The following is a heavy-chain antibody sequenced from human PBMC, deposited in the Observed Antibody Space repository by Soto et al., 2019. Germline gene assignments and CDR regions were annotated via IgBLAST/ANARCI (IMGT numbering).Heavy chain of an antibody. CDR1: GFTFSSYA. D-gene: IGHD2-15*01. CDR3: ATGHGRAAIEYYFDY. CDR2: ISGSGGST. J-gene: IGHJ4*02. Sequence: EVQLLESGGDLVQPGGFLRLSCAASGFTFSSYAMSWVRQAPGKGLEWVSAISGSGGSTYYADSVKGRFTISRDNSKNTLYLQMNSLRAEDTAVYYCATGHGRAAIEYYFDYWGQGTLVTVSS. V-gene: IGHV3-23*01.